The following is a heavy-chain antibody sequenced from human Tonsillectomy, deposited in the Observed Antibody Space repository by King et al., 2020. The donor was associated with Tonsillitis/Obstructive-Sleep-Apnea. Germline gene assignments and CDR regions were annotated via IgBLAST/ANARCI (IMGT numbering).Heavy chain of an antibody. CDR1: EFTFSSYG. CDR2: IWYDGRNK. CDR3: ARDGGYCSSTSCLRYYFDY. V-gene: IGHV3-33*01. D-gene: IGHD2-2*01. J-gene: IGHJ4*02. Sequence: VQLVESGGGVVQPGGALRLSCAASEFTFSSYGMNWVRQAPGKGLEWVAVIWYDGRNKDYGDSVKGRFTISRDNSKNTLYLQMNSLRAEDTAVYYCARDGGYCSSTSCLRYYFDYWGQGTLVTVSS.